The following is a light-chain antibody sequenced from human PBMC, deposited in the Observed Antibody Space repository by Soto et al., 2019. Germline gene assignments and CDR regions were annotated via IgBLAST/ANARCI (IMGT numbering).Light chain of an antibody. CDR2: RAS. J-gene: IGKJ1*01. V-gene: IGKV3-20*01. CDR3: QQYGTSPWT. Sequence: TQSPSSLSASVGDRFTITCQASQNINNYLNWYQQKPGQAPRLLIYRASTRATGIPDRFSGSGSGTDFTLTISRLEPEDFAVYHCQQYGTSPWTFGQGTKGDTK. CDR1: QNINNY.